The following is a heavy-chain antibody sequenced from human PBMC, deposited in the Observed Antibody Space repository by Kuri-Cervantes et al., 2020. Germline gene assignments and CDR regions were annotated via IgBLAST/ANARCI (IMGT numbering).Heavy chain of an antibody. J-gene: IGHJ6*02. CDR3: ARGQQLVQFNYYYGMDV. Sequence: LSLTCAASGFTFSDYYMSWIRQAPGKGLEWVSYISSSGSTIYYADSVKGRFTISRDNAKNSLYLQMNSLRAEDTAVYYCARGQQLVQFNYYYGMDVWGQGTTVTVSS. CDR2: ISSSGSTI. D-gene: IGHD6-13*01. V-gene: IGHV3-11*01. CDR1: GFTFSDYY.